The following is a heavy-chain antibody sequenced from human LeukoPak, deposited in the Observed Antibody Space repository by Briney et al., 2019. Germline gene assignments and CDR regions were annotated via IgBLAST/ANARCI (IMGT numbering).Heavy chain of an antibody. CDR2: IYHSGST. CDR1: GGSISSSNW. CDR3: ASTRSTDPYYYGMDV. J-gene: IGHJ6*02. D-gene: IGHD1-1*01. Sequence: KPSETLSLTCAVSGGSISSSNWWSWVRQPPGKGLEWIGEIYHSGSTNYNPSLKSRVTISVDKSKNQFSLKLSSVTAADTAVYYCASTRSTDPYYYGMDVWGQGTTVTVSS. V-gene: IGHV4-4*02.